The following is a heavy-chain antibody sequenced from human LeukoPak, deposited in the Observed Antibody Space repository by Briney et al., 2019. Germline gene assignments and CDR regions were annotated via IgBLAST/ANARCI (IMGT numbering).Heavy chain of an antibody. CDR2: ISGSGGST. J-gene: IGHJ4*02. Sequence: PGGSLRLSCAASGFTFSSYAMSWVRQAPGKGLEWVSAISGSGGSTYYVDSVKGRFTISRDNSKNTLYLQMNSLRAEDTTVYYCAKVGDRYCSGGSCATGYWGQGTLVTVSS. CDR1: GFTFSSYA. CDR3: AKVGDRYCSGGSCATGY. V-gene: IGHV3-23*01. D-gene: IGHD2-15*01.